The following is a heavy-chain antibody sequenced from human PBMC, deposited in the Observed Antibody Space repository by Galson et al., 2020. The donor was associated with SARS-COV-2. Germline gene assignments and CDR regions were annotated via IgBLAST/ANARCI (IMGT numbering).Heavy chain of an antibody. J-gene: IGHJ4*02. Sequence: GESLKISCTGSGYSFTSYWIGWVRQMPGKGLEWMGIIYPGDSNTRYSPSFQGQVTISADKTISTAYLQWSSLKASDTAMYYCATTDRGRYTDFDYGGQGTRVTVSS. V-gene: IGHV5-51*01. D-gene: IGHD1-26*01. CDR3: ATTDRGRYTDFDY. CDR2: IYPGDSNT. CDR1: GYSFTSYW.